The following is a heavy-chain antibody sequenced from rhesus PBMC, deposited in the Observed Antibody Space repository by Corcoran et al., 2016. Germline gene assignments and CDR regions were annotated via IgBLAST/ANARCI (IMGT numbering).Heavy chain of an antibody. V-gene: IGHV4-65*02. CDR2: IGGSSGNS. CDR3: TRQFCSGGVCSAHFDR. CDR1: GASISSTNW. D-gene: IGHD2-8*01. J-gene: IGHJ4*01. Sequence: QVQLQESGPGLVKPSETLLLTCTVSGASISSTNWWTWVRLSPGRGLEWLVNIGGSSGNSHHTPSLQSRGTISKDTSKNQFSLKLNSLTAADTAVYYCTRQFCSGGVCSAHFDRWGQGVLVTVSP.